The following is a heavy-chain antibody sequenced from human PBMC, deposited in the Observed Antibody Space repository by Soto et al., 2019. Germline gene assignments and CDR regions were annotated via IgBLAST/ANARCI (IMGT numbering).Heavy chain of an antibody. J-gene: IGHJ4*02. Sequence: QVQLQESGPGLVKPSQTLSLTCTVSGGSISSGDYYWSWIRQPPGKGLEWIGYIYYSGSTYYNPSLKRRVTISVDTSKNQFSLKLSSVTAADTAVYYCARGLPPYDFWSGYYGDYFDYWGQGTLVTVSS. D-gene: IGHD3-3*01. V-gene: IGHV4-30-4*01. CDR3: ARGLPPYDFWSGYYGDYFDY. CDR1: GGSISSGDYY. CDR2: IYYSGST.